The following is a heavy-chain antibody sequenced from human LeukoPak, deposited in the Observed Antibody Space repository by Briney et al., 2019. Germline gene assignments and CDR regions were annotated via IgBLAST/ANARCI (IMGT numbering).Heavy chain of an antibody. CDR2: VSPDGSHV. CDR3: AKADTFENYFDS. V-gene: IGHV3-30*18. D-gene: IGHD3-9*01. J-gene: IGHJ4*02. Sequence: GGSLRLSCAASGFTFSSYSMNWVRQAPGKGLEWVALVSPDGSHVNYADSVKGRFTISRDNSKNMMNLQMNSLTSDDTAVYFCAKADTFENYFDSWGQGTLVTVSS. CDR1: GFTFSSYS.